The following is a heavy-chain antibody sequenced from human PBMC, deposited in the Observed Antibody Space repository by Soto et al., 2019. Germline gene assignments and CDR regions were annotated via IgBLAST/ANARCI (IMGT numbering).Heavy chain of an antibody. CDR1: GYTFTSYD. V-gene: IGHV1-18*01. J-gene: IGHJ4*02. CDR2: ISVYNGNT. Sequence: SEVKCSCQASGYTFTSYDISWVRQAPGQGLEWMGWISVYNGNTNYAQKLQGRVIMTTDTATSTAYMELRSLRSDDTAVYYCARGVPYYDILTAYYFDCWGQGTLVTVSS. CDR3: ARGVPYYDILTAYYFDC. D-gene: IGHD3-9*01.